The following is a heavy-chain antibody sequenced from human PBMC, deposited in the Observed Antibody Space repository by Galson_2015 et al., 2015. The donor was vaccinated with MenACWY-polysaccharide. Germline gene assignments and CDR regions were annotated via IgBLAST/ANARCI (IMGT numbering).Heavy chain of an antibody. CDR3: AREGSRIVFHAFDT. J-gene: IGHJ3*02. CDR2: IQYDGSKI. V-gene: IGHV3-33*01. D-gene: IGHD3-10*02. CDR1: GSRFSHSG. Sequence: SLRLSCAASGSRFSHSGMHWVRQAPGKGLEWVAVIQYDGSKIIYAESVKGRFTISRDNSKSTLYLEMNNLRAEDTALYYCAREGSRIVFHAFDTCGQGTMVIVSS.